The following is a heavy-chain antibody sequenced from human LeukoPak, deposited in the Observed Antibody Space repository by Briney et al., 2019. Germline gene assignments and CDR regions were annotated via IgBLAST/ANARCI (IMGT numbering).Heavy chain of an antibody. J-gene: IGHJ6*02. CDR1: GGSFSGYY. CDR2: INHSGST. V-gene: IGHV4-34*01. D-gene: IGHD3-10*01. CDR3: ARVSGPLGYYYYYGMDV. Sequence: KPSETLSLTCAVYGGSFSGYYWSWIRQPPGKGLEWIGEINHSGSTNYNPSLKSRVTISVDTSKNQLSLKLSSVTAADTAVYYCARVSGPLGYYYYYGMDVWGQGTTVTVSS.